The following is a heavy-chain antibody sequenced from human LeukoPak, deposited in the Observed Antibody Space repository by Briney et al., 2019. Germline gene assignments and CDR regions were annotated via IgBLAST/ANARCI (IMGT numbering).Heavy chain of an antibody. V-gene: IGHV1-24*01. D-gene: IGHD6-25*01. CDR2: FDPEDGET. J-gene: IGHJ6*04. Sequence: ASVKVSCKVPGSTPTELSLHWFRKALGKGLGGRGGFDPEDGETIYAQKFQGRVTMTEDTSTDTAYMELSSLRSEDTAVYYCATDGTAGSLYYYYGMDVWGKGTTVTVSS. CDR1: GSTPTELS. CDR3: ATDGTAGSLYYYYGMDV.